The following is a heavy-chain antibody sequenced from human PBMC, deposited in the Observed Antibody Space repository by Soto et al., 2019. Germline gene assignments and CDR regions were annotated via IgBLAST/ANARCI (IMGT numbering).Heavy chain of an antibody. V-gene: IGHV3-23*01. D-gene: IGHD2-15*01. Sequence: GGSLRLSCAASGFTFSSYAMSWVRQAPGKGLEWVSAISGSGGSTYYADSVKGRFTISRDNSKNTLYLQMNSLRAEDTAVYYCAKGWVDCSGGSCYSVYYYYMDVWGKGTTVTVSS. CDR3: AKGWVDCSGGSCYSVYYYYMDV. CDR1: GFTFSSYA. J-gene: IGHJ6*03. CDR2: ISGSGGST.